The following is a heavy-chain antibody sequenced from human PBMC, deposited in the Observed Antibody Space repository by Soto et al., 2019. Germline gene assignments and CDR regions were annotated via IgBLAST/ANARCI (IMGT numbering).Heavy chain of an antibody. CDR1: GFTFDDYA. J-gene: IGHJ4*02. D-gene: IGHD3-9*01. CDR2: ISWNSGSI. Sequence: EVQLVESGGGLVQPGRSLRLSCAASGFTFDDYAMHWVRQAPGKGLEWGAGISWNSGSIGYADSVKGRFTLSRDNAKNSLYLQMNSLRAEDTALYYCAKDNNYDILTGYYNHFDYWGQGTLVTVSS. CDR3: AKDNNYDILTGYYNHFDY. V-gene: IGHV3-9*01.